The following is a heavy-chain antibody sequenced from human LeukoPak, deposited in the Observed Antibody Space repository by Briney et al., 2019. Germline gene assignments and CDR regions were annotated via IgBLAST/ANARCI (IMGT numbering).Heavy chain of an antibody. Sequence: SETLSLTCTVSGGSISSYYWSWIRQPPGKGLEWIGYIYYSGSTNYNPSLKSRVTISVDTSRNQFSLKLSSVTAADTAVYYCAREPDYGDTAGEAFDIWGHGTTVTV. V-gene: IGHV4-59*01. CDR3: AREPDYGDTAGEAFDI. CDR2: IYYSGST. D-gene: IGHD4-17*01. J-gene: IGHJ3*02. CDR1: GGSISSYY.